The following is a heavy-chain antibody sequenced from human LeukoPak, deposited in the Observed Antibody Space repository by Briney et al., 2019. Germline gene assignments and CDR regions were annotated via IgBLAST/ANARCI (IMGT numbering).Heavy chain of an antibody. D-gene: IGHD3-16*01. Sequence: SETLSLTCTVSGGSISSSSYYWGWIRQPPGKGLEWIGSIHYTGSTNYNPSLKSRVTISVDTSKNQFSLKLSSVTAADTAVYYCARRGEFRRSGKRGYYYYGMDVWGQGTTVTVSS. CDR2: IHYTGST. CDR3: ARRGEFRRSGKRGYYYYGMDV. V-gene: IGHV4-39*07. CDR1: GGSISSSSYY. J-gene: IGHJ6*02.